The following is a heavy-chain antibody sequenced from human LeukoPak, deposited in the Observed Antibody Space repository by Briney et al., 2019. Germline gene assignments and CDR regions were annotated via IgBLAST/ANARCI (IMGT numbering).Heavy chain of an antibody. V-gene: IGHV5-51*01. CDR3: ARQRHDILSGYFTSVVYFDY. J-gene: IGHJ4*02. CDR1: GYSFSNYY. CDR2: IFPGDSDT. D-gene: IGHD3-9*01. Sequence: GESLKISCQGSGYSFSNYYIAWVRQMPGKGLEWMGIIFPGDSDTRYSPSFQGQVTISADKSTNTAYLQWSSLQASDTAMYYCARQRHDILSGYFTSVVYFDYWGQGSLVTVSS.